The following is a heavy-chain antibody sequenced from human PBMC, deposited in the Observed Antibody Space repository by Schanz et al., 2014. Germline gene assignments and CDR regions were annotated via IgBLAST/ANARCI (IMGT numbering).Heavy chain of an antibody. Sequence: EVQLVESGGGLVKPGGSLRLSCAASGFTFSDHFMDWVRQAPGKGLEWVSSLTGSGGGTYYADSVRGRFAISRDNSKNTVFLQMNSLRGEDTAVYYCARGVRIDYWGQGTLVTVSS. CDR2: LTGSGGGT. CDR1: GFTFSDHF. D-gene: IGHD3-3*01. J-gene: IGHJ4*02. CDR3: ARGVRIDY. V-gene: IGHV3-23*04.